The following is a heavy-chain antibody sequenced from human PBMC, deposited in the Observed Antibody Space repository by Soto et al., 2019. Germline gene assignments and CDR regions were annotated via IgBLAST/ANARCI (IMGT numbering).Heavy chain of an antibody. CDR1: GFTFDDYA. Sequence: EVQLVESGGGLVQPGRSLRLSCAASGFTFDDYAMHWVRQAPGKGLEWVSGISWNSGSIGYADSVKGRFTISRDNAKNSLSLQMNSLRAEDTALYYCANPDYWGQGTLVTVSS. CDR2: ISWNSGSI. CDR3: ANPDY. J-gene: IGHJ4*02. V-gene: IGHV3-9*01.